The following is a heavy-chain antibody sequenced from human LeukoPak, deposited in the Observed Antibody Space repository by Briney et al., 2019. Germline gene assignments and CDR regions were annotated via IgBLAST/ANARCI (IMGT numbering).Heavy chain of an antibody. Sequence: GGSLRLSCAASGFTFSTYAMHWVRQAPGKGLEWVAVISYDESNKYYADSVKGRFTISRDNSKNTLYLQMNSLRAEDTAVYYCASGYCSSTSCYHYYYMDVWGKGTTVTVSS. V-gene: IGHV3-30-3*01. CDR1: GFTFSTYA. CDR2: ISYDESNK. J-gene: IGHJ6*03. CDR3: ASGYCSSTSCYHYYYMDV. D-gene: IGHD2-2*01.